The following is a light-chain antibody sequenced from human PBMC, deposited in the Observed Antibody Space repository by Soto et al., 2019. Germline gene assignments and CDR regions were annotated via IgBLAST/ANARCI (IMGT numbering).Light chain of an antibody. CDR2: QVT. CDR1: SSDIGGYYY. Sequence: QSVLTQPASVSGSPGQSITISCTGTSSDIGGYYYVSWYQHHPGKAPKLMIYQVTNRPSGVSHRFSGSKSGNTASLTISGLQADDEADYYCTSYSSTNTFYVFGAGTKVT. J-gene: IGLJ1*01. V-gene: IGLV2-14*01. CDR3: TSYSSTNTFYV.